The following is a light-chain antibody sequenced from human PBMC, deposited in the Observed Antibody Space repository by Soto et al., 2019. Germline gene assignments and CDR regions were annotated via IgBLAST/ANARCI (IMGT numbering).Light chain of an antibody. Sequence: EIVLTQSPATLSLSPGERATLSRRASQSVSSYLAWYQQKSGQAPRLLIYDASSRATGIPARFSGSGSGTDFTLTISSLEPEDFAIYYCQQRSNWPRTFGQGTKLEIK. CDR1: QSVSSY. V-gene: IGKV3-11*01. J-gene: IGKJ2*01. CDR3: QQRSNWPRT. CDR2: DAS.